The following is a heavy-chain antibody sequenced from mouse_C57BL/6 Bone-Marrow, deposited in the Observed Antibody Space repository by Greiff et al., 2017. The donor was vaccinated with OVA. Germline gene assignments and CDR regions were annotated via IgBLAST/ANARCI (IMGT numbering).Heavy chain of an antibody. J-gene: IGHJ4*01. Sequence: EVKLMESGGGLVQPGGSLKLSCAASGFTFSDYGMAWVRQAPRKGPEWVAFISNLAYSIYYADTVTGRFTISRENAKNTLYLEMSSLRSEDTAMYYCARHVRTHYYAMDYWGQGTSVTVSS. CDR1: GFTFSDYG. CDR3: ARHVRTHYYAMDY. V-gene: IGHV5-15*01. CDR2: ISNLAYSI.